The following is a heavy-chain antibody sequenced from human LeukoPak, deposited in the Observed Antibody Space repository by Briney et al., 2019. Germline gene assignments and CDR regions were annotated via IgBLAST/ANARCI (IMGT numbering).Heavy chain of an antibody. Sequence: GGSLRLSCAASGFTFDDYAMHWVRQAPGKGLEWVSGISWSSGTTDYADSVKGRFTISRDNAENSLYLQMNSLRAEDTAVYYCAKSEEQLTYFDYWGQGTLVTVSS. J-gene: IGHJ4*02. CDR2: ISWSSGTT. CDR3: AKSEEQLTYFDY. D-gene: IGHD6-6*01. CDR1: GFTFDDYA. V-gene: IGHV3-9*01.